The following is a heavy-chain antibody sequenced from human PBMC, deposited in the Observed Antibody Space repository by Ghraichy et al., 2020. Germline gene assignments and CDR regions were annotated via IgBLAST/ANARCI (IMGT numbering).Heavy chain of an antibody. D-gene: IGHD3-3*01. CDR2: MNPNSGNT. CDR3: ARAIQFGVVIDYYFDY. Sequence: ASVKVSCKASGYTFTSYDINWVRQATGQGLEWMGWMNPNSGNTGYAQKFQGRVTMTRNTSISTAYMELSSLRSDDTAVYYCARAIQFGVVIDYYFDYWGQGTLVTVSS. J-gene: IGHJ4*02. CDR1: GYTFTSYD. V-gene: IGHV1-8*01.